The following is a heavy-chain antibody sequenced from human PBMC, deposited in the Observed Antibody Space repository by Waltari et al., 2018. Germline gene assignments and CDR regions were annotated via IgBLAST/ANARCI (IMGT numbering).Heavy chain of an antibody. Sequence: EVQLVESGGGLVQHGGSLRLSCAAYGFTFGDYWMHWVRKAPGKGLECISRIKIYGGYIGYTDSVNGRFTISRDNAKNTLFLQLNSLRADDTAVYYCARKGGRGYPYGPFYYDHWGQGTLVTVSP. J-gene: IGHJ4*02. D-gene: IGHD5-18*01. CDR2: IKIYGGYI. CDR3: ARKGGRGYPYGPFYYDH. CDR1: GFTFGDYW. V-gene: IGHV3-74*01.